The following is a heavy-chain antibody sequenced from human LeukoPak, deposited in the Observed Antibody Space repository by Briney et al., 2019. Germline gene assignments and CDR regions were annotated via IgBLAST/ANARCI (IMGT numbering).Heavy chain of an antibody. CDR2: ISSSGSTI. Sequence: GGSLRLSCAASTFTFSSYEMSWVRQAPGKGLEWVSYISSSGSTIYYADSVQGRFTISRDNAKNSLYLQMNSLRAEDTAVYYCARMKPRVTTGNFWFDPWGQGTLVAVSS. D-gene: IGHD4-11*01. CDR1: TFTFSSYE. V-gene: IGHV3-48*03. CDR3: ARMKPRVTTGNFWFDP. J-gene: IGHJ5*02.